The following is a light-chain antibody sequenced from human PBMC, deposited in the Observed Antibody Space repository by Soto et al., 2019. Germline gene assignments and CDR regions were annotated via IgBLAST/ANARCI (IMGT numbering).Light chain of an antibody. Sequence: EIVMTQSPATLSVSPGETATLSCRASQSIRTNLAWYQHKPGQSPRLLIYGASKRATGFPARFSGSGSGTEFTLSISSLQSEDFAVYYCQQYNDNWPTFGQGTKV. J-gene: IGKJ1*01. CDR2: GAS. V-gene: IGKV3-15*01. CDR1: QSIRTN. CDR3: QQYNDNWPT.